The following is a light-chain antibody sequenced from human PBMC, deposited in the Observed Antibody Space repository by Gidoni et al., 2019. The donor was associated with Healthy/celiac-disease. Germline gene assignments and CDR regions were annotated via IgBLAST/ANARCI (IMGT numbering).Light chain of an antibody. Sequence: DIQMTPSPSTLSASVGDRVTITCRASQSISSWLAWYQQKPGKAPKVLIYKASSLESGVPSRFSGSGSGTEFTLTISSLQPDDFATYYCQQYNSYSCSFGQGTKLEIK. J-gene: IGKJ2*04. CDR2: KAS. CDR1: QSISSW. V-gene: IGKV1-5*03. CDR3: QQYNSYSCS.